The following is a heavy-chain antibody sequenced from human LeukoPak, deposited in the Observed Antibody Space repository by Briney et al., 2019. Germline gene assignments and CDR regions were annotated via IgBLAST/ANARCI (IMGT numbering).Heavy chain of an antibody. CDR3: TRVAYYDSRGDALDAFDF. J-gene: IGHJ3*01. D-gene: IGHD3-22*01. Sequence: GGSLRLSCAASGFIFSDYYIDWVRQAPGKGLEGVGRCRNKAKSYTTEYATSVKGRFSILRDELKKSVNLQMNSLEIEDTAVYYCTRVAYYDSRGDALDAFDFWGQGTMVSVSS. CDR2: CRNKAKSYTT. V-gene: IGHV3-72*01. CDR1: GFIFSDYY.